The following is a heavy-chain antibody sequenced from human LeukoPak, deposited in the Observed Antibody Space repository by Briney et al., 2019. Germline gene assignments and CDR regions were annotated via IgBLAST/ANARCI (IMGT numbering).Heavy chain of an antibody. Sequence: ASVKVSCKVSGYTLTELSMHWVRQAPGQGLEWMGWINPNSGGTNYAQKFQGRVTMTRDTSISTAYMELSRLRSDDTAVYYCARDLRYCSSTSCQWGQGTLVTVSS. CDR1: GYTLTELS. V-gene: IGHV1-2*02. CDR3: ARDLRYCSSTSCQ. D-gene: IGHD2-2*01. J-gene: IGHJ4*02. CDR2: INPNSGGT.